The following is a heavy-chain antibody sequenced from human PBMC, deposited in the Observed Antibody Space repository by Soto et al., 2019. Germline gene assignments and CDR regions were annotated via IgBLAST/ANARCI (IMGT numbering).Heavy chain of an antibody. J-gene: IGHJ3*02. CDR3: ARVSTGDHSRERAFYI. V-gene: IGHV1-2*04. D-gene: IGHD7-27*01. CDR2: INPNSGGT. CDR1: GYTFTGYY. Sequence: ASVKVSCKASGYTFTGYYMHWVRQAPGQGLEWMGWINPNSGGTNYAQKFQGWVTMTRDTSISTAYMELSRLRSDDTAVYYCARVSTGDHSRERAFYIWGLGTMVTVSS.